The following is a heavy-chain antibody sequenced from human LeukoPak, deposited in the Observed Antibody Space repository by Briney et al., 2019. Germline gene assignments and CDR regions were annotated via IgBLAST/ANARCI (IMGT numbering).Heavy chain of an antibody. CDR3: ARDGPGYCSPTSCSDNWFDP. D-gene: IGHD2-2*01. CDR2: INPKTGGT. Sequence: ASVKVSCKASGYTFTDNYIHWVRQAPGQGLEWMGRINPKTGGTNYAQKFQGRVTMTTDTSFSTAYMDLSSLRSDDTAVYICARDGPGYCSPTSCSDNWFDPWGQGALVTVSS. CDR1: GYTFTDNY. V-gene: IGHV1-2*06. J-gene: IGHJ5*02.